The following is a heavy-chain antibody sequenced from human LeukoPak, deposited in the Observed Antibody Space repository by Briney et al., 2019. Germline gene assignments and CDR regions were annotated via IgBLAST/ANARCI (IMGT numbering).Heavy chain of an antibody. CDR2: INWNGVST. J-gene: IGHJ6*03. D-gene: IGHD4-11*01. V-gene: IGHV3-20*04. Sequence: RPGGSLRLSCAASGFTFDDYGMSWVRQAPGKGLEWVSGINWNGVSTAYADSVKGRFTISRDNAKNALYLQMNSLRAEDTALYYCARERGGDYTNYYYYYSWTSGAKGPRSPSP. CDR3: ARERGGDYTNYYYYYSWTS. CDR1: GFTFDDYG.